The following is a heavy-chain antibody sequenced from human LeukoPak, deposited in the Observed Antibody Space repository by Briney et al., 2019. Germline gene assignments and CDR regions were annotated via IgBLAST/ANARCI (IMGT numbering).Heavy chain of an antibody. V-gene: IGHV4-4*07. CDR3: ARGGGDPRWFDP. J-gene: IGHJ5*02. D-gene: IGHD6-25*01. Sequence: SETLSRTCTVSSGSINSYYWMWIRQSAGKGLEWIGRTNTSGSTNYNPSLRSRVTMSVNTSKNQFSLNLTSVTAADTAVYSWARGGGDPRWFDPWGQGTLVTVSS. CDR2: TNTSGST. CDR1: SGSINSYY.